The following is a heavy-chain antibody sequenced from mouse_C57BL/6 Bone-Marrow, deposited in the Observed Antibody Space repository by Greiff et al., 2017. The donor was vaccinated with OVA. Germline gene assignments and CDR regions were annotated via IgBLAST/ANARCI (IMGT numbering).Heavy chain of an antibody. J-gene: IGHJ2*01. CDR3: ARHNGLGFDY. Sequence: EVMLVESGGDLVKPGGSLKLSCAASGFTFSSYGMSWVRQTPDKRLEWVATISSGGSYTYYPDSVKGRFTISRDNAKNTLYLQMSSLKSEDTAMYYCARHNGLGFDYWGQGTTLTVSS. CDR2: ISSGGSYT. V-gene: IGHV5-6*02. D-gene: IGHD1-3*01. CDR1: GFTFSSYG.